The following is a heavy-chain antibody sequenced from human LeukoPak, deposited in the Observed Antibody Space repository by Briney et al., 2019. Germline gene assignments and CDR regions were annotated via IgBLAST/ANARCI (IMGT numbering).Heavy chain of an antibody. CDR3: AKDHEYRITFGGVIVYYFDY. CDR1: GFTFSSYA. D-gene: IGHD3-16*02. J-gene: IGHJ4*02. Sequence: PGGSLRLSCAASGFTFSSYAMSWVRQAPGKGLEWVSAISGSGGSTYYADSVKGRFTISRDNSKNTLYLQMNSLRAEDTAVYYCAKDHEYRITFGGVIVYYFDYWGQGTLVTVSS. CDR2: ISGSGGST. V-gene: IGHV3-23*01.